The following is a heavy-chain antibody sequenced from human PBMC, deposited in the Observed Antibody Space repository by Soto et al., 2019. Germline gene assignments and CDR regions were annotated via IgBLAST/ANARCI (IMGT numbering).Heavy chain of an antibody. D-gene: IGHD3-22*01. Sequence: GASVKVSGKASRWTFSNYAISCVRQAPGQGLEWIGGISPIFCTANYAQKFQGRITITADKNTSTAKMELSSLRSEDTAVYYCASITMIVLAPWEGGMDVWGQGTTVTVSS. CDR1: RWTFSNYA. CDR2: ISPIFCTA. CDR3: ASITMIVLAPWEGGMDV. V-gene: IGHV1-69*06. J-gene: IGHJ6*02.